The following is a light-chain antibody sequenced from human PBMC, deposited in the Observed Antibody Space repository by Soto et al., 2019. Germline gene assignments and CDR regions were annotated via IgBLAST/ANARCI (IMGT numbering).Light chain of an antibody. CDR3: QQSYSTPFT. Sequence: DIQMTQSPSSLSASVGDRVTITCRASQSISSYLNWYQQKPGKAPKLLIYAASSLQSGVPSRFSGSGSGTEFTLTISSLQPEDFATYYCQQSYSTPFTFGPGTEVDIK. CDR1: QSISSY. V-gene: IGKV1-39*01. CDR2: AAS. J-gene: IGKJ3*01.